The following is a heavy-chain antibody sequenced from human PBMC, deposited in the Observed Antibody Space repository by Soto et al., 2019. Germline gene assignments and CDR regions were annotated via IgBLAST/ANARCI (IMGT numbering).Heavy chain of an antibody. D-gene: IGHD3-9*01. J-gene: IGHJ4*02. CDR2: ISSSSSYI. CDR3: ARAAYDILTGYPDY. Sequence: GGSLRLSWAASGCTFSSFSMSWIRQAPGKGLEWVSSISSSSSYIYYADSVKGRFTISRDNAKNSLYLQMNSLRAEDTAVYYCARAAYDILTGYPDYWGQGTLVTVSS. V-gene: IGHV3-21*01. CDR1: GCTFSSFS.